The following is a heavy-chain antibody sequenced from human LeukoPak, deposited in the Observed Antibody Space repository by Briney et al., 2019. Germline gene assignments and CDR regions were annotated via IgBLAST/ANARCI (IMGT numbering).Heavy chain of an antibody. V-gene: IGHV3-23*01. CDR3: AKSGDYDISTAKPTDY. CDR2: ISGSGGST. Sequence: GGSLRLSCAASGFAVSNNYMSWVRQAPGKGLEWVSAISGSGGSTYYADSVKGRFTISRDNSKNTLYLQMNRLRAEDTAVYYCAKSGDYDISTAKPTDYWGQGTLVTVSS. CDR1: GFAVSNNY. J-gene: IGHJ4*02. D-gene: IGHD3-9*01.